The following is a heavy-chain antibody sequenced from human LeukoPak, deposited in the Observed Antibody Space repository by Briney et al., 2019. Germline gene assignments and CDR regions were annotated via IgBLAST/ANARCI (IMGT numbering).Heavy chain of an antibody. D-gene: IGHD2-8*01. CDR1: GGSISSYY. V-gene: IGHV4-4*07. J-gene: IGHJ3*02. Sequence: PSETLSLTCTVSGGSISSYYWSWIRQPAGKGLEWIGRIYTSGSTNYNPSLKSRVTMSVDTSKNQFSLKLSSVTAADTAVYYCARERGGSRVLAPDDAFDIWGQGTMVTVSS. CDR2: IYTSGST. CDR3: ARERGGSRVLAPDDAFDI.